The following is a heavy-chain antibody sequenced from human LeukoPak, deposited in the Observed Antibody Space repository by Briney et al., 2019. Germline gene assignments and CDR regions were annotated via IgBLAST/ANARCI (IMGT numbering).Heavy chain of an antibody. J-gene: IGHJ4*02. D-gene: IGHD2-2*01. CDR1: GGSVSSNY. V-gene: IGHV4-59*02. Sequence: SETLSRTCTVSGGSVSSNYWSWIRQPPGKGLEWIGYIYYSGTTTYNPSLESRFTISVDTSKNQFSLRLSSVTAADTAVYYCARIQSSSSPFDYWGQGTLATVSS. CDR2: IYYSGTT. CDR3: ARIQSSSSPFDY.